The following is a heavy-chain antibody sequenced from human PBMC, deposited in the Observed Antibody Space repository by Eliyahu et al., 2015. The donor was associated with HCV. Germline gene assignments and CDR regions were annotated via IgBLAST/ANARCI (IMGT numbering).Heavy chain of an antibody. CDR2: IDPSDSST. V-gene: IGHV5-10-1*03. CDR3: ARPHNNGWEIFDY. CDR1: GFRFTDYW. Sequence: EVQLVQSGAEVKKPGESLRISCXGSGFRFTDYWISWVRQMPGKGLEWMGRIDPSDSSTNYSPSFQGHVAVSVDKSISTVYLQWSRLRASDTAMYYCARPHNNGWEIFDYWGQGTLVTVSS. J-gene: IGHJ4*02. D-gene: IGHD6-19*01.